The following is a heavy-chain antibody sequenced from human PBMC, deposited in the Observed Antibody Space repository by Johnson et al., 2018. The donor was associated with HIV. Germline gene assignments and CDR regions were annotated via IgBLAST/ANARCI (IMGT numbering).Heavy chain of an antibody. CDR2: IYSGGST. V-gene: IGHV3-66*02. CDR1: GFTVSSNY. CDR3: AKAQAFRGAFDI. D-gene: IGHD2/OR15-2a*01. Sequence: VQLVESGGGLVQPGGSLRLSCAASGFTVSSNYMSWVRQAPGKGLEWVPIIYSGGSTYYADSVKGRFTISRDNSKDTLYLEMNSLRAEDTAVYYCAKAQAFRGAFDIWGQGTRVTVSS. J-gene: IGHJ3*02.